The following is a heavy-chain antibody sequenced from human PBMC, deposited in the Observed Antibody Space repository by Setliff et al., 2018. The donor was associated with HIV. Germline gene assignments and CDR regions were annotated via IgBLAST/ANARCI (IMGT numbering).Heavy chain of an antibody. CDR2: IYFSGST. J-gene: IGHJ5*02. CDR3: ARTRSGTYYGEMNWFDP. D-gene: IGHD3-10*01. V-gene: IGHV4-39*07. CDR1: GGSISSSSHY. Sequence: SETLSLTCTVSGGSISSSSHYWGWIRQPPGKGLEWIGSIYFSGSTYYNPSLKSRVTISVDTSKNRFSLTLRSVTAADTAVYYCARTRSGTYYGEMNWFDPWGQGILVTVSS.